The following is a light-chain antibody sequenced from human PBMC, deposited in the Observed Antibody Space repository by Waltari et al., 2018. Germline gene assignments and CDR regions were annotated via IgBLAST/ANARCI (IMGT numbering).Light chain of an antibody. CDR3: LAYAGGPSI. V-gene: IGLV2-11*01. CDR1: SSAVGAYNY. Sequence: QSALAQPPSVSGSPGQSVTISRTGTSSAVGAYNYLSWYQQHPGNAPRVVIHDVSERPSGVPDRFSASKSGNTASLTITGLQAEDEADYYCLAYAGGPSIFGGGTKLTVL. CDR2: DVS. J-gene: IGLJ2*01.